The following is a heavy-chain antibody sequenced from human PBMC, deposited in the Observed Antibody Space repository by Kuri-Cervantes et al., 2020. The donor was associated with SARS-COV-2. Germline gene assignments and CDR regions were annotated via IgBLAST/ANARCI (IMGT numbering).Heavy chain of an antibody. J-gene: IGHJ4*02. CDR1: GGSISSYY. Sequence: ESLKISCTVSGGSISSYYWSWIRQPPGKGLEWIGYIYYSGSTNYNPSLKSRVTVSVDTSKNQFSLKVNSVTAADTAVYYCARDLSLATYYDFWSGLYYFDYWGQGILVTVSS. CDR3: ARDLSLATYYDFWSGLYYFDY. D-gene: IGHD3-3*01. CDR2: IYYSGST. V-gene: IGHV4-59*12.